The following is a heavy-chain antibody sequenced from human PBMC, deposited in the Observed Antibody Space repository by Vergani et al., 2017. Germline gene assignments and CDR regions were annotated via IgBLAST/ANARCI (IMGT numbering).Heavy chain of an antibody. J-gene: IGHJ4*02. V-gene: IGHV3-23*01. CDR3: AKDVTGYGSSTSWLCYFDY. D-gene: IGHD2-2*01. Sequence: EVQLMESGGGLVQSGGSLRLSCAASGFTFSSYAMSWVRQAPGKGLEWVSGISGSGGSTYYADSVKGRFTISRDNSKNTLYLQMNSLRAEDTAVYYCAKDVTGYGSSTSWLCYFDYWGQGTLVTVSS. CDR1: GFTFSSYA. CDR2: ISGSGGST.